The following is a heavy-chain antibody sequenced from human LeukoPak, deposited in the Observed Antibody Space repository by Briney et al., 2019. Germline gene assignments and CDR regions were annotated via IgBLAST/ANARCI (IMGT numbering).Heavy chain of an antibody. J-gene: IGHJ4*02. CDR1: GFTVSSNY. V-gene: IGHV3-53*01. CDR2: IYSGGST. Sequence: GGSLRLSCAASGFTVSSNYMSWVRQAPGKGLEWVSVIYSGGSTYYADSVKGRFTISRDNSKNTLYLQMNSLRAEDTAVYYCAKDSGGWYSYNDYWGQGTLVTVSS. CDR3: AKDSGGWYSYNDY. D-gene: IGHD6-19*01.